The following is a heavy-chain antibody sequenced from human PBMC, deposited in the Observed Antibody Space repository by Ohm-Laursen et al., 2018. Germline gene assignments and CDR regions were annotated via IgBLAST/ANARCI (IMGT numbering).Heavy chain of an antibody. V-gene: IGHV3-11*01. Sequence: SLRLSCTASGFTFSDYYMSWIRQAPGKGLEWVSYISSSGSTIYYADSVKGRFTISRDNAKNSLYLQMNSLRAVDTAVYYCARVSRGTLQSPWGQGTLVTVSS. CDR2: ISSSGSTI. CDR1: GFTFSDYY. D-gene: IGHD5-24*01. CDR3: ARVSRGTLQSP. J-gene: IGHJ5*02.